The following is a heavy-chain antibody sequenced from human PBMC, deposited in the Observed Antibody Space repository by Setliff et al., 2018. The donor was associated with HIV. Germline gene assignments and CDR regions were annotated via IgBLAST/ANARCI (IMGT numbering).Heavy chain of an antibody. J-gene: IGHJ4*02. D-gene: IGHD4-17*01. CDR2: IHHTGRT. CDR3: AIAPLESMMTTANYFDS. CDR1: GGSFSGDF. Sequence: SETLSLTCAVSGGSFSGDFWTWIRQAPGKGLEWIGEIHHTGRTDYNPSLKSRVTISVDTSKNQFTLRLHSVTAADTAVYYCAIAPLESMMTTANYFDSWGQGTLVTVSS. V-gene: IGHV4-34*01.